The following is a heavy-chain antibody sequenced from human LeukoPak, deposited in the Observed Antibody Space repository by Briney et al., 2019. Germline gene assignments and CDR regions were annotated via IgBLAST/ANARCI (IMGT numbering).Heavy chain of an antibody. D-gene: IGHD3-9*01. Sequence: GGSLRLSCAASGFTFSSYEMNWVRQAPGKGLEWVSYISSSGSTIYYADSAKGRFTISRDNAKNSLYLQMNSLRAEDTAVYYCARGDDILTGYYLFDYWGQGTLVTVSS. V-gene: IGHV3-48*03. CDR3: ARGDDILTGYYLFDY. J-gene: IGHJ4*02. CDR2: ISSSGSTI. CDR1: GFTFSSYE.